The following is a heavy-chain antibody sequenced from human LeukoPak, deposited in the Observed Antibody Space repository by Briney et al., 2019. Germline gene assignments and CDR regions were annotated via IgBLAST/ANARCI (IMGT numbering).Heavy chain of an antibody. V-gene: IGHV3-23*01. J-gene: IGHJ3*02. CDR2: ISGSGGST. CDR3: AKDPPYYYDSSGYGGGAFDI. D-gene: IGHD3-22*01. CDR1: GSTFSSYG. Sequence: GGTLRLSCAASGSTFSSYGMSWVRQAPGKGLEWVSAISGSGGSTYYADSVKGRFTISRDNSKNTLYVQMNSLRAEDTAVYYCAKDPPYYYDSSGYGGGAFDIWGQGTMVTVSS.